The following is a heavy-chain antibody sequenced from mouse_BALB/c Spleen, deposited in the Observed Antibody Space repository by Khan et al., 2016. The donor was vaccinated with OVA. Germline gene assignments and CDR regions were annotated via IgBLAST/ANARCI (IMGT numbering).Heavy chain of an antibody. J-gene: IGHJ3*01. D-gene: IGHD2-13*01. V-gene: IGHV1S135*01. CDR2: IDPFSGGT. Sequence: EVQLQQSGPELMKPGASVKISCKASGYSFTSYYIHWVMQSHGKSLEWIGYIDPFSGGTTYNQKFKGKATLTVDKSSSTAYIHLSTLTAEDSAVYYCARHGDVAWVTYWGQGTLVTVSA. CDR3: ARHGDVAWVTY. CDR1: GYSFTSYY.